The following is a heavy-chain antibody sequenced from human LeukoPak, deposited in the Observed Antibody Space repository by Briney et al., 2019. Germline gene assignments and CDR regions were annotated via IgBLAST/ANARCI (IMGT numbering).Heavy chain of an antibody. V-gene: IGHV1-18*01. J-gene: IGHJ4*02. Sequence: ASVKVSCKASGYTFTSYGISWVRQAPGQGLEWMGWISAYNGNTNYAQKLQGRVTMTTDTSTSTAYMELRSLRSDDTAVYYCARDLKYFDWLLYGYFDYWGQGTLVTVSS. CDR3: ARDLKYFDWLLYGYFDY. CDR2: ISAYNGNT. CDR1: GYTFTSYG. D-gene: IGHD3-9*01.